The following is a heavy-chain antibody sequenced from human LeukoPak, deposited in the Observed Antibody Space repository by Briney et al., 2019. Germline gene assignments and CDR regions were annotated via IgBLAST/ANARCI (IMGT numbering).Heavy chain of an antibody. D-gene: IGHD6-13*01. CDR3: ARSSSSGDFDY. J-gene: IGHJ4*02. Sequence: PSETLSLTCTVSGGSISSYYWSWIRQPPGKGLEWIGYIYYSGSTNYNPSLKSRVTISVDTSKNQFSLKLSSVTDADTAVYYCARSSSSGDFDYWGQGTLVTVSS. V-gene: IGHV4-59*01. CDR2: IYYSGST. CDR1: GGSISSYY.